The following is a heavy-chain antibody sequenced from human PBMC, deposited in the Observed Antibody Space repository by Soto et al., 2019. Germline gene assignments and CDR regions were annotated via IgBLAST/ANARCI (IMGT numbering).Heavy chain of an antibody. CDR2: INHSGST. J-gene: IGHJ4*02. CDR3: ARQRGVVIAAAGYYFDY. Sequence: QVQLQQWGAGLLKPSETLSLTCAVYGGSFGGSYWGWFGQPPGRGLGWIGEINHSGSTNYTRSLKSRVTISVDTSKNQFSLKLSSVTAADTAVYYCARQRGVVIAAAGYYFDYWGQGTLVTVSS. CDR1: GGSFGGSY. V-gene: IGHV4-34*01. D-gene: IGHD6-13*01.